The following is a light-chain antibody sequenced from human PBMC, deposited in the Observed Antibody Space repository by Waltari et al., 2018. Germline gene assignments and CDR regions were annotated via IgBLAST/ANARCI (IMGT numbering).Light chain of an antibody. CDR2: AVS. Sequence: EIVLTQSPGTLSLSPGDRATLSCRASENVPAGYLAWYQQKPGQAPRLLISAVSSGATGIPDRFSGRESGTDFTLTISRLEPEDFAVYYCQQYGSLPWTFGQGTKVEIK. V-gene: IGKV3-20*01. J-gene: IGKJ1*01. CDR1: ENVPAGY. CDR3: QQYGSLPWT.